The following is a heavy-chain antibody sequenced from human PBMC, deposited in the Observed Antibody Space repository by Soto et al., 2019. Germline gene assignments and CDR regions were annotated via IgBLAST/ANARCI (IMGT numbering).Heavy chain of an antibody. CDR1: GFTFSSKW. J-gene: IGHJ4*02. V-gene: IGHV3-74*01. D-gene: IGHD4-17*01. CDR3: VGALMTTVAEGDY. CDR2: ISTDGSTT. Sequence: GGSLRLSCAASGFTFSSKWMHWVRQAPGKGLVWVSRISTDGSTTTYADSVKGRFTISRDNAKNTLYLQMNSLRAEDTAVYYCVGALMTTVAEGDYWGQGTLVTVSS.